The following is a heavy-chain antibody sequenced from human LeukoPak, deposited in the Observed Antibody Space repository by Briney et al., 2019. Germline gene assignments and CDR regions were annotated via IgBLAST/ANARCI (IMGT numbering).Heavy chain of an antibody. CDR2: MYYSGST. J-gene: IGHJ4*02. D-gene: IGHD2-15*01. V-gene: IGHV4-59*01. CDR1: GGSFSSYY. Sequence: SETLSLTCTVSGGSFSSYYWSWIRQPPGKALEWIGYMYYSGSTDYNPSLKSRVTISVDTSKNQFSLKLSSVAAADTAVYYCARGYCSGATCYSFEYWGQGTLVTVSS. CDR3: ARGYCSGATCYSFEY.